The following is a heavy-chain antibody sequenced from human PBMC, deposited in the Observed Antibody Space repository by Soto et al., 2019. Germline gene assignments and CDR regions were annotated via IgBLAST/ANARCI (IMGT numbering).Heavy chain of an antibody. V-gene: IGHV1-24*01. CDR2: FDPEDGET. Sequence: GASVKVSCKVSGYTLTELSMHWVRQAPGKGLEWMGGFDPEDGETIYAQKFQGRVTMTEDTSTDTAYMELSSLRSEDTAVYYCATGPPPPGGCSTSCYSGNNWFDPWGQGTLVTVSS. CDR3: ATGPPPPGGCSTSCYSGNNWFDP. CDR1: GYTLTELS. D-gene: IGHD2-2*01. J-gene: IGHJ5*02.